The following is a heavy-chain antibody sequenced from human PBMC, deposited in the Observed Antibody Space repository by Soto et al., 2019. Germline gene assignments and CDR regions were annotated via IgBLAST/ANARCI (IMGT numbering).Heavy chain of an antibody. CDR1: GFTFPAYA. D-gene: IGHD2-2*02. V-gene: IGHV3-23*01. J-gene: IGHJ4*02. Sequence: EVQLLESGGDLTQPGGSLRLSCTASGFTFPAYAMGWVRQAPGKGLEWVSGITWGRYTFYAASVRGRFTISRDNPGNTVYLQMNSLTVEDTALYSCAKYTANEDLGESWGQGTLVTVSS. CDR2: ITWGRYT. CDR3: AKYTANEDLGES.